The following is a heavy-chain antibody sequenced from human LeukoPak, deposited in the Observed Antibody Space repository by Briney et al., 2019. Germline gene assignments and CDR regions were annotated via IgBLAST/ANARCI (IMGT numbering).Heavy chain of an antibody. D-gene: IGHD4-11*01. CDR3: ARVQAYSTVFDY. CDR2: IYYSGST. CDR1: GGSISSYY. Sequence: SEALSLTCTVSGGSISSYYWSWIRQPPGKGLEWIGYIYYSGSTNYNPSLKSRITISVDTSKNQFSLKLSSVTAADTAVYYCARVQAYSTVFDYWGQGTLVTVSS. V-gene: IGHV4-59*01. J-gene: IGHJ4*02.